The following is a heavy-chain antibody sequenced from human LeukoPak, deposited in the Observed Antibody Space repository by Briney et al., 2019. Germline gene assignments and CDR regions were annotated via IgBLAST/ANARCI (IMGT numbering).Heavy chain of an antibody. CDR2: IYYSGST. CDR1: GGSISSYY. V-gene: IGHV4-59*08. Sequence: SETLSLTCTVSGGSISSYYWSWIRQPPGKGREWNGYIYYSGSTNYNPSLKSRVTISVDTSKNQFSLKLSSVTAADTAVYYCARVRSIADIVGPTGYYFDYWGQGTLVTVSS. J-gene: IGHJ4*02. CDR3: ARVRSIADIVGPTGYYFDY. D-gene: IGHD2-21*01.